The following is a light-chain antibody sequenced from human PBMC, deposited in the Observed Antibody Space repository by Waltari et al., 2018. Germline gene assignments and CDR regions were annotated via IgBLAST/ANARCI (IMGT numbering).Light chain of an antibody. V-gene: IGKV1-5*01. J-gene: IGKJ4*01. CDR3: HQYTNFPLT. Sequence: DIQMTQSPSTLSASVGDRVTITCRASQSISAWLAWYQLRPGKAPKLLISETSILERGVPSRFSGSGSGTKFTLTINSLQPDDFATYYCHQYTNFPLTFGGGTTVEIK. CDR2: ETS. CDR1: QSISAW.